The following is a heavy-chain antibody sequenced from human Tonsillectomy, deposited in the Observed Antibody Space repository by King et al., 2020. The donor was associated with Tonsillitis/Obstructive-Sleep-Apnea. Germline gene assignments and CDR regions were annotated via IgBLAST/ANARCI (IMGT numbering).Heavy chain of an antibody. Sequence: QVQLVQSGAEVKKPGASVKVSCKASRYTFTAYYVNWVRQAPGQGLEWMGIINPSGGSTSYAQKFQGRVTMTKDTSTSTLYMELSSLIFEDTAVYYCARESRGYGNDAFDIWGQGTMVTVSS. D-gene: IGHD3-22*01. CDR2: INPSGGST. CDR1: RYTFTAYY. V-gene: IGHV1-46*01. CDR3: ARESRGYGNDAFDI. J-gene: IGHJ3*02.